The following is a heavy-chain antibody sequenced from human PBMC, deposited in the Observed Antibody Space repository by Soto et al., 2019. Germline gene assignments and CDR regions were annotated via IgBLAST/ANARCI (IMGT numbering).Heavy chain of an antibody. CDR2: IYYSGST. D-gene: IGHD1-1*01. Sequence: QVQLQESGPGLVKPSQTLSLTCPVSGGSISSGGYYWSLIRQHPGKGLEWIGYIYYSGSTYYNPSLKSRVTISVDTSKNQCSLKLSSVTAADTAVYYCARDPLIRGRFDYWGQGTLVTVSS. V-gene: IGHV4-31*03. J-gene: IGHJ4*02. CDR3: ARDPLIRGRFDY. CDR1: GGSISSGGYY.